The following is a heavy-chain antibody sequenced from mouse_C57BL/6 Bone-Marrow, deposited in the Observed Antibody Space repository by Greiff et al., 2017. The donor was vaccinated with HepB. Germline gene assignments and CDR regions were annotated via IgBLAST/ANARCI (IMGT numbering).Heavy chain of an antibody. Sequence: EVMLVESGGGLVKPGGSLKPSCAAPGSPFSSYTIFWVRKTPEKRMEWGATISGGGGNTYYPDSVKGRFTISRDNAKNTLYLQMSSLRSEDTALYYCARHREFYYYAMDYWGQGTSVTVSS. V-gene: IGHV5-9*01. CDR2: ISGGGGNT. CDR3: ARHREFYYYAMDY. J-gene: IGHJ4*01. CDR1: GSPFSSYT.